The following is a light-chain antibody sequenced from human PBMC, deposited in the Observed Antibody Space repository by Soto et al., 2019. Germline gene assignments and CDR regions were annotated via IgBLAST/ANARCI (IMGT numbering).Light chain of an antibody. CDR3: QQYDNSPPVT. CDR2: GAS. J-gene: IGKJ5*01. V-gene: IGKV1-33*01. CDR1: QDISNY. Sequence: DIEMTQSPSSLSASVGDRVTITCQASQDISNYLNWYQQKPGKPPKVLIYGASNLETGVPSRFSGSGSGTDFTFTISILQPEDTATYYCQQYDNSPPVTFGQGTRLEIK.